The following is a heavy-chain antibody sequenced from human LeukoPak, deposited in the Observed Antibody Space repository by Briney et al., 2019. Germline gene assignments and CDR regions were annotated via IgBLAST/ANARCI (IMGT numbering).Heavy chain of an antibody. CDR1: GGSFSGYY. J-gene: IGHJ6*04. CDR3: ASRRRWARPGVPAATYYYYGMDV. Sequence: SETLSLTCAVYGGSFSGYYWSWLRQPPGKGLEWIGEINHSGSTNYNPSLKSRVTISVDTSKNQFSLKLSSVTAADTAVYYCASRRRWARPGVPAATYYYYGMDVWGKGTTVTVSS. CDR2: INHSGST. V-gene: IGHV4-34*01. D-gene: IGHD2-2*01.